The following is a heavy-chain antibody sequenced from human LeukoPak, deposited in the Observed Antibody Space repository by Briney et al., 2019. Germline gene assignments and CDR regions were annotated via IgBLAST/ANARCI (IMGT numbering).Heavy chain of an antibody. V-gene: IGHV1-2*02. D-gene: IGHD6-19*01. CDR1: GYTFTGYY. CDR2: INPNSGGT. Sequence: ASVKVSCKASGYTFTGYYMRWVRQAPGQGLEWMGWINPNSGGTNYAQKFQGRVTMTRDTSISTAYMELSRLRSDDTAVYYCARVRRGIAVANSDYWGQGTLVTVSS. J-gene: IGHJ4*02. CDR3: ARVRRGIAVANSDY.